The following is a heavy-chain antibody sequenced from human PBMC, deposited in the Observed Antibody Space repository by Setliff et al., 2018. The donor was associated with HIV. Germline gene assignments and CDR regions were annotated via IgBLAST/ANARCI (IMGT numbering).Heavy chain of an antibody. D-gene: IGHD5-12*01. Sequence: PSETLSLTCSVSGRSITTGGSYWNWIRQHPGKGLEWIAYINNSGRIYYNPSLQSRVTISVDTSKNQFSLKLTSVTVADTAVYYCATADYMYGRNIFDYWDQGTLVTVSS. CDR2: INNSGRI. J-gene: IGHJ4*02. CDR1: GRSITTGGSY. CDR3: ATADYMYGRNIFDY. V-gene: IGHV4-31*03.